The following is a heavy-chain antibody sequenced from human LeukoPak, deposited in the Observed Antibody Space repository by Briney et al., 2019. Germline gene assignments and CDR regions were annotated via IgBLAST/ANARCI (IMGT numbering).Heavy chain of an antibody. V-gene: IGHV4-4*07. D-gene: IGHD6-13*01. Sequence: SETLSLTCTVSGGSIRSYYWSWVRQPAGKGLEWIGRIYFSGSTNYSPSLKSRVTLSIDTSNSQFLLNLHSVTAADTAVYYCARSSSSSSDTAFDIWGQGTMVTVSS. CDR3: ARSSSSSSDTAFDI. J-gene: IGHJ3*02. CDR1: GGSIRSYY. CDR2: IYFSGST.